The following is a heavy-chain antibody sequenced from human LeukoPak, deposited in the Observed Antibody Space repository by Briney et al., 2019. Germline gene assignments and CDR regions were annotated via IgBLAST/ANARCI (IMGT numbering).Heavy chain of an antibody. Sequence: GGSLRLSCAASGFTFRTYWMSWVRQAPGKGLEWVASIKRDASEKYYVDSVKGRFTISRDNAKNSLYLQMNSLRAEDTAVYNCVREASGGTKGVSGTFDIWGQGTMVTVSS. CDR1: GFTFRTYW. V-gene: IGHV3-7*01. J-gene: IGHJ3*02. D-gene: IGHD6-13*01. CDR3: VREASGGTKGVSGTFDI. CDR2: IKRDASEK.